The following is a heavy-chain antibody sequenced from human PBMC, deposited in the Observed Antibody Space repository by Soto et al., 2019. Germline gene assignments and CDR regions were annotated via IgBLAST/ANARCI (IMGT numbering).Heavy chain of an antibody. V-gene: IGHV3-11*05. CDR1: GFARVGY. CDR2: SSGSGAYT. Sequence: GGSLSLSCTASGFARVGYMSWIRQAPGKGLESVSYSSGSGAYTTYADSVRGRFTISRDNAKNSLYLQMNNLRAEDTAVYYCARDYSNKGFDYWGQGT. CDR3: ARDYSNKGFDY. J-gene: IGHJ4*02. D-gene: IGHD5-18*01.